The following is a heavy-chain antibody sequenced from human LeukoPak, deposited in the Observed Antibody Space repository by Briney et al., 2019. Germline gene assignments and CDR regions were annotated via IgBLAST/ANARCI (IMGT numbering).Heavy chain of an antibody. D-gene: IGHD3-22*01. CDR3: AGSDTIGYLPREWDYWYFDR. CDR2: IFPSGGEI. CDR1: GFTFSTFA. Sequence: GGSLRLSCEASGFTFSTFAMIWVRQPPGKGLEWVSSIFPSGGEIHYADSVKGRFTISRDNAKNPLYLQLNSLRAEDTAVYYCAGSDTIGYLPREWDYWYFDRWGRGTLVTVSS. J-gene: IGHJ2*01. V-gene: IGHV3-21*03.